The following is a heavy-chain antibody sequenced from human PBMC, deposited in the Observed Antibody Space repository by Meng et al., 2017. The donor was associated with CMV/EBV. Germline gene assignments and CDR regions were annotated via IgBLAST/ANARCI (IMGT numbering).Heavy chain of an antibody. CDR3: ARNQPSRGWSHEDY. Sequence: VQLVQSGGEGKEPGVAAKGSSKASGGTFISYDISWGRQAPGQGLEGMGGIIPIFGTTNYAQKFQGRVTITADESTSTAYMELSSLRSEDTAVYYCARNQPSRGWSHEDYWGQGTLVTVSS. V-gene: IGHV1-69*01. D-gene: IGHD2-15*01. CDR1: GGTFISYD. CDR2: IIPIFGTT. J-gene: IGHJ4*02.